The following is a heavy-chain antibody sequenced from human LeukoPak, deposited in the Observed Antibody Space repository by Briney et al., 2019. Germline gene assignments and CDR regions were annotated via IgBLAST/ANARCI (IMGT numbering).Heavy chain of an antibody. CDR1: GFSLSDYY. CDR3: ARAGRGFTYGYSDS. D-gene: IGHD2-8*01. Sequence: GGSLRLSCEASGFSLSDYYMTWIRQAPGKGLEWVSYISPSGSTIRNADSVKGRFTISRDNTRNSLYLQMSSLRADDTAVYYCARAGRGFTYGYSDSWGQGTLVTVSS. CDR2: ISPSGSTI. J-gene: IGHJ4*02. V-gene: IGHV3-11*01.